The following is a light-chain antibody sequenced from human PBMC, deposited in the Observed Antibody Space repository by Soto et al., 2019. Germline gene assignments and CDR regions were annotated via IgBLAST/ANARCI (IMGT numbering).Light chain of an antibody. CDR1: SSNVGGYNY. CDR2: DVS. V-gene: IGLV2-11*01. Sequence: SALTQPRSVSGSPGQSVTLSCTGTSSNVGGYNYVSWYQQHPGKAPKVMIYDVSKRPSGVPDRFSGSRSGSTASLTISGLQAEDYADYYCSSDPSSSTLVFGTGTKVTVL. CDR3: SSDPSSSTLV. J-gene: IGLJ1*01.